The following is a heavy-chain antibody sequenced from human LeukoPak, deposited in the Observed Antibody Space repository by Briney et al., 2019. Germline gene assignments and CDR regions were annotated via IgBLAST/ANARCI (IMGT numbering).Heavy chain of an antibody. CDR2: IYHSGST. Sequence: SETLSLTCAVSGGSISSGGYSWSWIRQPPGKGLEWIGHIYHSGSTFHNPSLKSRVTISVDRSKNQFSLKLSSVTAADTAVYYCARYCSGGSCYPGYFDYWGQGTLVTVSS. CDR1: GGSISSGGYS. CDR3: ARYCSGGSCYPGYFDY. V-gene: IGHV4-30-2*01. J-gene: IGHJ4*02. D-gene: IGHD2-15*01.